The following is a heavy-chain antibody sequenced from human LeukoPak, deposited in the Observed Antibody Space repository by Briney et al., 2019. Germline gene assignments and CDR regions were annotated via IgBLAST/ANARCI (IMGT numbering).Heavy chain of an antibody. CDR3: AKGLTYYYGSGSWGQFDY. CDR2: TSGSGGST. J-gene: IGHJ4*02. V-gene: IGHV3-23*01. CDR1: GFTFSSYG. Sequence: GGFLGLSCAASGFTFSSYGMSWVRQAPGKGLEWVSATSGSGGSTYYADSVKGRFTISRDNSKNTLYLQMNSLRAEDTAVYYCAKGLTYYYGSGSWGQFDYWGQGTLVTVSS. D-gene: IGHD3-10*01.